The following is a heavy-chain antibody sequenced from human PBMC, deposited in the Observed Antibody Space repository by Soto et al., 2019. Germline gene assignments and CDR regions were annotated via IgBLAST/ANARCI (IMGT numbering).Heavy chain of an antibody. CDR1: GGSISSGYH. V-gene: IGHV4-38-2*01. Sequence: PSETLSLTCAVYGGSISSGYHWAWIRQPPGKGLEWVASIYHSGTTYYNPSLTSRVTTSVDTSNNQFSLKLSSVTAADSAVYYCAKRNSVGFYPYLGKGTRVPVPS. D-gene: IGHD2-15*01. CDR3: AKRNSVGFYPY. J-gene: IGHJ4*02. CDR2: IYHSGTT.